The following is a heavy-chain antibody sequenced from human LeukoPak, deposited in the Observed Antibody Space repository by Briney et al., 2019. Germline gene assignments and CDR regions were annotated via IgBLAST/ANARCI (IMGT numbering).Heavy chain of an antibody. CDR3: ASLIPDY. J-gene: IGHJ4*02. V-gene: IGHV3-72*01. D-gene: IGHD2-21*01. CDR2: IQNKGQSYTT. CDR1: GFTFSDHH. Sequence: GGSLRLSFAASGFTFSDHHMDWVRQARGKGLEWVGRIQNKGQSYTTEYAASVRGRFILSRDDSKSSLYLQMNSLKSEDTAVYYCASLIPDYWGQGTLVTVSS.